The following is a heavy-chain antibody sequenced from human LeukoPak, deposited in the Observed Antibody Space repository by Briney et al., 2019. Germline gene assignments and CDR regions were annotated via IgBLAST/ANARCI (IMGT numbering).Heavy chain of an antibody. Sequence: GGSLRLSCAASGFTFSSYAMSWVRQAPGKGLEWVSAISGSGGSTYYADSVKGRFTISRDNSKNTLYLQMNSLRAEDTAVYYCTRETWIQLWLRSYYYGMDVWGQGTTVTVSS. CDR3: TRETWIQLWLRSYYYGMDV. D-gene: IGHD5-18*01. CDR1: GFTFSSYA. J-gene: IGHJ6*02. CDR2: ISGSGGST. V-gene: IGHV3-23*01.